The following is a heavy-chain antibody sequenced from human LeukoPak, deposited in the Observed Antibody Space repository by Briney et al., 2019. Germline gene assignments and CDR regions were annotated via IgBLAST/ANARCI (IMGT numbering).Heavy chain of an antibody. CDR3: ATNGGGDSGYGNFDY. J-gene: IGHJ4*02. D-gene: IGHD5-12*01. CDR1: GFTFSSYS. Sequence: PGGSLRLSCAASGFTFSSYSMNWVRQVPGKGLEWVSGISWNSDTIGLADSVKGRFTISRDNAKNSLYLQMNRLRAEDTALYYCATNGGGDSGYGNFDYWGRGTLVTVSS. CDR2: ISWNSDTI. V-gene: IGHV3-9*01.